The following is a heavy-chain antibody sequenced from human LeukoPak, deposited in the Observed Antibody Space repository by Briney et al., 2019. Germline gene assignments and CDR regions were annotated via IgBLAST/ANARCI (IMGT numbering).Heavy chain of an antibody. CDR1: GFTFSSYG. D-gene: IGHD3-22*01. V-gene: IGHV3-33*06. J-gene: IGHJ4*02. Sequence: PGGSLRLSCAASGFTFSSYGMHWVRQAPGKGLEWVAVIWYDGSNKYYADSMKGRFTISRDNSKNTLYLQMNSLRAEDTAVYYCAKDDSSGYPFDYWGQGTLVTVSS. CDR3: AKDDSSGYPFDY. CDR2: IWYDGSNK.